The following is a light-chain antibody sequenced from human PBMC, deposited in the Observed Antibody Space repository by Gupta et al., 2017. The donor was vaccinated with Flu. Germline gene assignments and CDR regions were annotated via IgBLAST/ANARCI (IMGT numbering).Light chain of an antibody. CDR2: AAS. CDR3: QQSYSTLWT. J-gene: IGKJ1*01. V-gene: IGKV1-39*01. Sequence: GDRVTITCRASQNIDNYLNWYQQKPGKAPKLLIYAASNLQSGVPSRFSGSESGRDFTLTINSLQPEDFATYYCQQSYSTLWTFGQGTKVEIK. CDR1: QNIDNY.